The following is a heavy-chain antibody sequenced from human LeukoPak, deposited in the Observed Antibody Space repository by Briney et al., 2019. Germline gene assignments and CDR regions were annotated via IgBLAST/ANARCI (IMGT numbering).Heavy chain of an antibody. CDR1: GFTFSDYW. Sequence: GGSLRLSCAASGFTFSDYWMSWVRQTPGQGLEWVANINQDASVSHYIDSVKGRFTISRDNAKNSLFLQMNRLRAEDTALYYCARKVGDYWGQGTLVTVSS. CDR2: INQDASVS. CDR3: ARKVGDY. V-gene: IGHV3-7*01. D-gene: IGHD3-16*01. J-gene: IGHJ4*02.